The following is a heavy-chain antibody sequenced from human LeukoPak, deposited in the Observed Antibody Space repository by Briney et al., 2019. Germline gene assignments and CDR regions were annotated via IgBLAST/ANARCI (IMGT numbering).Heavy chain of an antibody. D-gene: IGHD3-9*01. CDR1: GGSFSGYY. Sequence: PSETLSLTCAVYGGSFSGYYWSWIRQPPGKGLEWIGEINHSGSTNYNPSLKSRVTISVDTSKNQFSLKLSSVTAADTAVYYCARERRYYDILTGYYPNNWFDPWGQGTLVTVSS. J-gene: IGHJ5*02. CDR3: ARERRYYDILTGYYPNNWFDP. V-gene: IGHV4-34*01. CDR2: INHSGST.